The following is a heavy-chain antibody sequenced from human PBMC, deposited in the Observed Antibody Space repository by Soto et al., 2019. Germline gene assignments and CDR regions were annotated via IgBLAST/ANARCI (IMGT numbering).Heavy chain of an antibody. CDR3: ARGLGYHFLAGSPSHFDY. D-gene: IGHD3-9*01. CDR1: GFTFSSYS. J-gene: IGHJ4*02. CDR2: ISSSSSYI. V-gene: IGHV3-21*01. Sequence: EVQLVESGGGLVKPGGSLRLSCAASGFTFSSYSMNWVRQAPGKGLEWVSSISSSSSYIYYADSVKGRFTISRDNAQNSLELQMNSLRAEDTAVYYCARGLGYHFLAGSPSHFDYWGQGTLVTVSS.